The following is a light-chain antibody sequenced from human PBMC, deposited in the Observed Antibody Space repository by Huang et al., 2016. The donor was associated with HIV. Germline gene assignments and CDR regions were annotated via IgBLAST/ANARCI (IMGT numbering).Light chain of an antibody. J-gene: IGKJ1*01. CDR1: QDISTY. V-gene: IGKV1-33*01. CDR2: AES. Sequence: DIQMTQSPSSLSASVGDTVTITCQASQDISTYLNWYPQKPGNAPQVLIYAESNLETGGTSRVSGSGSGTDFTCTISSLQPGDIATYYCQQYDNLPWTFGQGTKVEIK. CDR3: QQYDNLPWT.